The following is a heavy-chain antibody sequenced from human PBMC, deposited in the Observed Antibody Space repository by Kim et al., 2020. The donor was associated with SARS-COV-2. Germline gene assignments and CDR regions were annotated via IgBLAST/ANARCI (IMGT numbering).Heavy chain of an antibody. CDR2: IWYDGSNK. D-gene: IGHD3-10*01. Sequence: GGSLRLSCAASGFTFSSYGMHWVRQAPGKGLEWVAVIWYDGSNKYYADSVKGRFTISRDNSKNTLYLQMNSLRAEDTAVYYCARGSYYYGSGSRPYYFDYWGQGTLVTVSS. CDR3: ARGSYYYGSGSRPYYFDY. J-gene: IGHJ4*02. CDR1: GFTFSSYG. V-gene: IGHV3-33*01.